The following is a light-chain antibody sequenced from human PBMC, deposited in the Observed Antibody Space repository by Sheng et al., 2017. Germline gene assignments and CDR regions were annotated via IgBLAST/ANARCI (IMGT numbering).Light chain of an antibody. CDR3: QTSDSTYTWM. Sequence: SYELTQPPSVSVSPGQTANITCSGDALPNQYAYWYQQKPGQAPMLVIYKDIERPSGIPERFSGSSTGTTVTLTISRVQAEDEADYYCQTSDSTYTWMFGGGTKVTVL. CDR1: ALPNQY. J-gene: IGLJ3*02. CDR2: KDI. V-gene: IGLV3-25*03.